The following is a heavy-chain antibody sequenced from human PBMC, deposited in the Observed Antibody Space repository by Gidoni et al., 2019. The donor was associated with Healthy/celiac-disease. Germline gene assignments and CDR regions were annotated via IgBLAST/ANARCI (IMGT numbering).Heavy chain of an antibody. CDR3: ARHLGRGATIDY. J-gene: IGHJ4*02. CDR2: IYYSGST. Sequence: QLQLQESGPGLVKPSETLSLTCTVSGGSISSSRYYWGWIRKPPGKGLEWIGSIYYSGSTYYNPALKSRVTISVETSKNQFSLKLSSVTAADTVVYYCARHLGRGATIDYWGQGTLVTVSS. D-gene: IGHD1-26*01. V-gene: IGHV4-39*01. CDR1: GGSISSSRYY.